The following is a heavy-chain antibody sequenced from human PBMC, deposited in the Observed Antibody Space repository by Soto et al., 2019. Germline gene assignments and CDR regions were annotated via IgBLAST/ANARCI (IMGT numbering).Heavy chain of an antibody. CDR1: GFTFSSYA. Sequence: QVQLVESGGGVVQPGRSLRLSCAASGFTFSSYAMHWVRQAPGKGLEWVAVISYEGSNKYYADSVKGRFTISRDNSKNTVYLQRNSLRAEKTAVYYCARDLSVTRYIKYYFDYWGQGTLVTVSS. CDR2: ISYEGSNK. D-gene: IGHD4-17*01. CDR3: ARDLSVTRYIKYYFDY. J-gene: IGHJ4*02. V-gene: IGHV3-30-3*01.